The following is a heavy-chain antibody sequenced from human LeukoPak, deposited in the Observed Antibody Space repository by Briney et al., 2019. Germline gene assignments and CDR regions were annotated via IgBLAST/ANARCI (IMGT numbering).Heavy chain of an antibody. V-gene: IGHV4-39*07. D-gene: IGHD5-12*01. CDR3: ARFGQEWLSMSGAFDI. J-gene: IGHJ3*02. CDR2: IYYSGST. CDR1: GGSISSSSYY. Sequence: SQTLSLTCTVSGGSISSSSYYWGWIRQPPGKGLEWIGSIYYSGSTNYNPSLKSRVTISVDTSKNQFSLKLSSVTAADTAVYYCARFGQEWLSMSGAFDIWGQGTMVTVSS.